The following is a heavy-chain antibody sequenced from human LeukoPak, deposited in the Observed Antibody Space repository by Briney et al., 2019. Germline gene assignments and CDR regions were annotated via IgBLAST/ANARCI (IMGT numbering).Heavy chain of an antibody. V-gene: IGHV3-33*01. Sequence: GGSLRLSCAASGFTFSSYGMHWVRQAPGKGLEWVAVIWYDGSNKYYADSVKGRFTISRDNANNSLYLQMNSLRVEDTAVYYCARTGGQLLYRYFDYWGQGTLVTVSS. CDR1: GFTFSSYG. CDR3: ARTGGQLLYRYFDY. D-gene: IGHD2-2*02. CDR2: IWYDGSNK. J-gene: IGHJ4*02.